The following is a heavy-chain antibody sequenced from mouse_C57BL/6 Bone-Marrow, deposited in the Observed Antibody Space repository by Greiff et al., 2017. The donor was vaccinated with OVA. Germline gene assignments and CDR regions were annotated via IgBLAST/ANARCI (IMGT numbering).Heavy chain of an antibody. CDR3: ARELRGGDY. CDR1: GYAFTNYL. V-gene: IGHV1-54*01. CDR2: INPGSGGT. Sequence: QVQLKESGAELVRPGTSVKVSCKASGYAFTNYLIEWVKQRPGQGLEWIGVINPGSGGTNYNEKFKGKATLTADKSSSTAYMQLSSLTSEDSAVYFCARELRGGDYWGQGTSVTVSS. J-gene: IGHJ4*01. D-gene: IGHD2-4*01.